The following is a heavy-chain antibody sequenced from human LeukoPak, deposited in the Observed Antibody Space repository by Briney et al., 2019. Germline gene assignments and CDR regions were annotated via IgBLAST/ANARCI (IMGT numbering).Heavy chain of an antibody. V-gene: IGHV1-46*01. Sequence: ASVKVSCKASGYTFTSYYMHWVRQAPGQGLEWMGIINPSGGSTSYAQKFQGRVTMTRDTSTSTVYMELSSQRSEDTAVYYCARDRGSGWYQATYYFDYWGQGTLVTVSS. J-gene: IGHJ4*02. CDR3: ARDRGSGWYQATYYFDY. CDR1: GYTFTSYY. D-gene: IGHD6-19*01. CDR2: INPSGGST.